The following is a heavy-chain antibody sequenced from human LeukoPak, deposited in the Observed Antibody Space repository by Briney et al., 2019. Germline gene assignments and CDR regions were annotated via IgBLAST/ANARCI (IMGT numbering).Heavy chain of an antibody. Sequence: GASVTVSFKASGYTFTGYYMHWVRQAPGQRREWMGWINPNSGGTNYAQKFQGRVTMTRDTSISTAYMELSRLRSDDTAVYYCARGSRGGYDLVRVDYWGQGTLVTVSS. J-gene: IGHJ4*02. CDR2: INPNSGGT. V-gene: IGHV1-2*02. CDR3: ARGSRGGYDLVRVDY. CDR1: GYTFTGYY. D-gene: IGHD5-12*01.